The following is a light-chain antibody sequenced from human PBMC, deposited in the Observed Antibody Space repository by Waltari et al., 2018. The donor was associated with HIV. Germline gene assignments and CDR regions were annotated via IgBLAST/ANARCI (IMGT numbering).Light chain of an antibody. CDR2: AIS. J-gene: IGKJ4*01. CDR3: LQHDSYPRT. Sequence: DIQMTQSPSSLSASVGDTVTITCRASQGIRIDLGWYQQKPGKAPQRLIYAISSLQSGVPSMFSGSGSGSQFTLTITGLQPEDSATYYCLQHDSYPRTFGGGTKVEIK. V-gene: IGKV1-17*01. CDR1: QGIRID.